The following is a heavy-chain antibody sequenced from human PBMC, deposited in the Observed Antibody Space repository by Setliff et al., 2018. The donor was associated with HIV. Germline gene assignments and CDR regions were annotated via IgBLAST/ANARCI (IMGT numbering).Heavy chain of an antibody. D-gene: IGHD3-3*01. Sequence: LRLSCAASGFTFNSYGMHWVRQAPGKGLEWVALIWYDASKKEFVDSVKGRFNILRDDSKKTAYLQMNSLRADDTAVYYCVKDVLKFWSGSGALDLWGPGTLVTVSS. V-gene: IGHV3-33*06. CDR2: IWYDASKK. CDR1: GFTFNSYG. CDR3: VKDVLKFWSGSGALDL. J-gene: IGHJ5*02.